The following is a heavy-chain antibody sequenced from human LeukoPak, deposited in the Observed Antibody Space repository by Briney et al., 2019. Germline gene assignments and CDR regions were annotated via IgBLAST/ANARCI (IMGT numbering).Heavy chain of an antibody. CDR2: IRYDGTNK. V-gene: IGHV3-30*02. J-gene: IGHJ4*02. CDR1: GFTFNTYG. CDR3: AKIWLGRRRIVDLVSTGETDY. D-gene: IGHD5/OR15-5a*01. Sequence: GGSLRLSCEASGFTFNTYGMHWVRQAPGKGLEWVAFIRYDGTNKYYADSVKGRFTISRDNSKNTLFLQMNGLRAEDAAVYYCAKIWLGRRRIVDLVSTGETDYWGQGTLVSVSS.